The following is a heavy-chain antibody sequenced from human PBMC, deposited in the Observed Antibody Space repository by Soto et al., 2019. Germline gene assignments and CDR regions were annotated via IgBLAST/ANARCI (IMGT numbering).Heavy chain of an antibody. D-gene: IGHD6-13*01. Sequence: QVQLVESGGGVVQPGRSLRLSCAASGFTFSSYAMHWVRQAPGKGLEGVAVISYDGSNKYYADSVKGRFTISRDNSKNTLYLQMNSLRAEDTAVYYCAREYSSSWYPYYYYGMDVWGQGTTVTVSS. CDR3: AREYSSSWYPYYYYGMDV. CDR1: GFTFSSYA. CDR2: ISYDGSNK. J-gene: IGHJ6*02. V-gene: IGHV3-30-3*01.